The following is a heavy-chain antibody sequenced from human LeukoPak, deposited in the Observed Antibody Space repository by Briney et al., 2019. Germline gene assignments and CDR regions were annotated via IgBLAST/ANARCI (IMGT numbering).Heavy chain of an antibody. CDR2: IIPIFGTA. Sequence: VASVKVSCKASGGTFSSYAISWVRQAPGQGLEWMGGIIPIFGTANYAQKFQGRVTITADKSTSTAYMELSSLRSEDTAVYYCARGRYDILTGYYMDYHLGYFDYWGQGTLVTVSS. CDR3: ARGRYDILTGYYMDYHLGYFDY. D-gene: IGHD3-9*01. J-gene: IGHJ4*02. CDR1: GGTFSSYA. V-gene: IGHV1-69*06.